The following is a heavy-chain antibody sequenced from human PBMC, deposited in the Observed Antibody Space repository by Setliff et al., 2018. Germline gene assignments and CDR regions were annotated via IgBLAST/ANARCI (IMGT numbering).Heavy chain of an antibody. CDR1: AGSFSGYY. Sequence: SETLSLTCAVYAGSFSGYYWSWIRQPPGKGLEWIGEINHSGSTNYNPSLKSRVTISVDTSKNQFSLKLTSVTAADTAVYYCARLVAPAANWFDPWGQGTPVTVSS. D-gene: IGHD2-2*01. V-gene: IGHV4-34*01. CDR3: ARLVAPAANWFDP. CDR2: INHSGST. J-gene: IGHJ5*02.